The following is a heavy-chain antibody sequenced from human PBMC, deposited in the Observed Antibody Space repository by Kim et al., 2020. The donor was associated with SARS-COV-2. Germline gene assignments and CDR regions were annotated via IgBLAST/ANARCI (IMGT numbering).Heavy chain of an antibody. J-gene: IGHJ4*02. Sequence: GGSLRLSCVASGFTFGDYAMFWVRQAPGKGLEWVSSINWDTSSIAYADSVKGRFAMSRDNAKNSLHLQMDSLRTEDTALYYCAKGRLISVAGPLDFWGQGTLVTVSS. CDR1: GFTFGDYA. V-gene: IGHV3-9*01. CDR3: AKGRLISVAGPLDF. CDR2: INWDTSSI. D-gene: IGHD6-19*01.